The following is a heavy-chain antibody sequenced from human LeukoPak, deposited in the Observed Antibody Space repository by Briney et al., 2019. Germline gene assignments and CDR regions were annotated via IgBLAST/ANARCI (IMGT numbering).Heavy chain of an antibody. Sequence: HSETLSLTCTVSGGSISSSSYYWGWIRQPPGKGLEWIGSIYYSGSTYYNPSLKSRVTISVDTSKNQFSLKLSSVTAADTAVYYCARYGRWYQLLYPDYWGQGTLVTVSS. V-gene: IGHV4-39*01. J-gene: IGHJ4*02. D-gene: IGHD2-2*02. CDR1: GGSISSSSYY. CDR2: IYYSGST. CDR3: ARYGRWYQLLYPDY.